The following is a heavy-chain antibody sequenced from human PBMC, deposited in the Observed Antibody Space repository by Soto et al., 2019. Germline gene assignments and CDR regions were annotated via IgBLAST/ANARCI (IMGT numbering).Heavy chain of an antibody. J-gene: IGHJ6*02. CDR1: GFSLTTSGVG. CDR3: AHKSLVPFGMDV. D-gene: IGHD3-10*01. V-gene: IGHV2-5*02. CDR2: IYWDDDK. Sequence: QITLKESGPPLVKPTQTLTLTCTFSGFSLTTSGVGVGWIRQPPGKALEWLALIYWDDDKRYSPSLKNRLTITKDTSRKQEVLTLIDLHPVDTDTYYCAHKSLVPFGMDVWGQGTTVSVAS.